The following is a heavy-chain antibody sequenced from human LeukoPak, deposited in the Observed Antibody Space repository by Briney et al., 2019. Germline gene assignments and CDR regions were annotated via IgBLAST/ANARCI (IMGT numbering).Heavy chain of an antibody. CDR2: ISTGGDTI. CDR1: GFTFSSYE. CDR3: ARPRGYPGSGTYYAY. J-gene: IGHJ4*02. V-gene: IGHV3-48*03. D-gene: IGHD3-10*01. Sequence: PGGSLRLSCEVSGFTFSSYEMSWVRKAPGKGLEWVSYISTGGDTIHYADSVKGRFTISRDNAKKSLYLQMSSLRTEDTAVYYCARPRGYPGSGTYYAYWGQGTLVTVSA.